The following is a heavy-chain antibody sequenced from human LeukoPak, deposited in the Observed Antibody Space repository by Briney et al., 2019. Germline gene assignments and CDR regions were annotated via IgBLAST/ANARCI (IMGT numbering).Heavy chain of an antibody. J-gene: IGHJ3*02. CDR1: GFPLSSYA. D-gene: IGHD2-15*01. CDR3: AKDPGYCSGGSCYTYSPDAFDI. CDR2: ISGSGGST. Sequence: PGGSLRLSCAASGFPLSSYAMSWVRQAPGKGLEWVSAISGSGGSTYYADSVKGRFTISRDNSKNTLSLQMNSLRAEDTAIYYCAKDPGYCSGGSCYTYSPDAFDIWGQGTMVTVSS. V-gene: IGHV3-23*01.